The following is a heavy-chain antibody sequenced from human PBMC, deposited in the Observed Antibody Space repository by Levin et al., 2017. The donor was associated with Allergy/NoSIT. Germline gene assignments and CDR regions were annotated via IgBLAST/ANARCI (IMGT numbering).Heavy chain of an antibody. CDR1: GGSISSSSYY. CDR3: ARQRQGSGWPFDY. J-gene: IGHJ4*02. CDR2: IYYSGST. D-gene: IGHD6-19*01. V-gene: IGHV4-39*01. Sequence: PSETLSLTCTVSGGSISSSSYYWGWIRQPPGKGLEWIGSIYYSGSTYYNPSLNSRVTISVDTSKNQFSLKLSSVTAADTAVYYCARQRQGSGWPFDYWGQGTLVTVSS.